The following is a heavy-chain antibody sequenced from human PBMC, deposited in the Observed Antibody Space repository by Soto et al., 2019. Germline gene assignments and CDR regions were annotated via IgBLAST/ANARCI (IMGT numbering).Heavy chain of an antibody. D-gene: IGHD2-2*01. CDR2: LYYTGTT. J-gene: IGHJ6*02. CDR3: ARTFCSTTSCQAHGMDV. Sequence: QVQLQESGPGLVKPSETLSLTCTVSGDSVSSCSYYWTWIRQPPGKGLEWIGYLYYTGTTNYNPSLKSRVTMSLDTSSNQFSLRLSSVTAADTAVYFCARTFCSTTSCQAHGMDVWGQGTSVTVSS. V-gene: IGHV4-61*01. CDR1: GDSVSSCSYY.